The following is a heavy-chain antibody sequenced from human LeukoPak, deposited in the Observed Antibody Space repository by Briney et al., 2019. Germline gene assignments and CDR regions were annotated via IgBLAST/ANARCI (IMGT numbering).Heavy chain of an antibody. Sequence: SETLSLTCTVSGGSISSSSYYWGWFRQPPGKGLEWIASIHYSGVTYYNPSLKSRVTISVDTSKNQFSLKVDSVTAAETAMYYCGRDIPNGYYDQWGQGTLVTVSS. CDR1: GGSISSSSYY. J-gene: IGHJ5*02. CDR3: GRDIPNGYYDQ. CDR2: IHYSGVT. D-gene: IGHD3-22*01. V-gene: IGHV4-39*07.